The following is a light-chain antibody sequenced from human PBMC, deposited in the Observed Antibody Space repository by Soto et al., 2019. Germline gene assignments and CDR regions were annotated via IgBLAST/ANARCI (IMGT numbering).Light chain of an antibody. CDR3: MQALQPPVT. J-gene: IGKJ4*01. CDR1: QSLLHSSGYNH. V-gene: IGKV2-28*01. Sequence: DIVMTQSPLSLPVTPGEPASISCRSSQSLLHSSGYNHLDWYLQKPGQSPQLLIHLGSNRASGVPDRFSGSGSGTDFTLKISRVEAEDVGRYYCMQALQPPVTFGGGTKVEIK. CDR2: LGS.